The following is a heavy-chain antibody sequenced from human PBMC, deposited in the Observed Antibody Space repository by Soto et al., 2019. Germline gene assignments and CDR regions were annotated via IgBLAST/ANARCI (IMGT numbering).Heavy chain of an antibody. V-gene: IGHV3-74*01. Sequence: GALRRSCAASGFTFGSYWMHWVRQAPGKGLVWVSRINSAGSSTRYADSVKGRFTISRDNAKKTLYLQMNSLRAEDTAVYCCASDAPDSSGYYWRSYHHYRKYVCGQRTTDTVS. CDR3: ASDAPDSSGYYWRSYHHYRKYV. J-gene: IGHJ6*02. CDR2: INSAGSST. CDR1: GFTFGSYW. D-gene: IGHD3-22*01.